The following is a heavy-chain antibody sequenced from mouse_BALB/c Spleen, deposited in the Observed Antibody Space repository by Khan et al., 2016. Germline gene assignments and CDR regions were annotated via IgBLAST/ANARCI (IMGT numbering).Heavy chain of an antibody. CDR2: INTYTGEP. Sequence: QIQLVQSGPELKKPGETVKISCKASGYTFTNYGMNWVKQAPGKGLKWMGWINTYTGEPTYAADFKGRFAFSLETSASPAYLQINNLTNEDTATYFCASGGNYEDYLDYWGQGTTLTVSS. V-gene: IGHV9-3-1*01. D-gene: IGHD2-1*01. CDR1: GYTFTNYG. J-gene: IGHJ2*01. CDR3: ASGGNYEDYLDY.